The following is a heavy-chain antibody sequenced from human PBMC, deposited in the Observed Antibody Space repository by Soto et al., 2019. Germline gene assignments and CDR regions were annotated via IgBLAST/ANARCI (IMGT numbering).Heavy chain of an antibody. CDR1: GYTFVAYY. J-gene: IGHJ4*02. D-gene: IGHD2-21*02. Sequence: ASVKVSCKASGYTFVAYYVFWVRQAPGHGLEWMGWINPKTGDTNYAQNFQGRVTMTRDTSISTAYMELSRLTSGDTALYYCARQLAYCGGDCYTEPIDYWGQGTPVTVSS. CDR3: ARQLAYCGGDCYTEPIDY. CDR2: INPKTGDT. V-gene: IGHV1-2*02.